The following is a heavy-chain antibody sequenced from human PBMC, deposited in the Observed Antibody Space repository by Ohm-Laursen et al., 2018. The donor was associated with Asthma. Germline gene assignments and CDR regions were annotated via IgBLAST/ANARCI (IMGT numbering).Heavy chain of an antibody. D-gene: IGHD4/OR15-4a*01. CDR2: ISYDGGNK. J-gene: IGHJ4*02. Sequence: SLRLSCSAPGFTFSGYGMHWVRQAPGKGLEWVAVISYDGGNKYYAESVKGRFTISRDKSKNTLDLQMNSLRPEDTAVYYCAKDRGLSVVQTSAFDYWGQGTLVTVSS. CDR1: GFTFSGYG. V-gene: IGHV3-30*18. CDR3: AKDRGLSVVQTSAFDY.